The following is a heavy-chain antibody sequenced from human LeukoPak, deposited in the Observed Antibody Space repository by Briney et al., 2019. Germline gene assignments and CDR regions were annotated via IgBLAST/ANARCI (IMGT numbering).Heavy chain of an antibody. J-gene: IGHJ4*02. Sequence: GGSLRLSCAASGFAFRRYWMSWVRQAPGKGLEWLANIKEDGSEKYYVDSVKGRFTISRDNAKNSLYLQMDSLRAEDTAVYYCARDDIATYDYWGQGTLVTVSS. CDR3: ARDDIATYDY. V-gene: IGHV3-7*01. CDR1: GFAFRRYW. D-gene: IGHD2-15*01. CDR2: IKEDGSEK.